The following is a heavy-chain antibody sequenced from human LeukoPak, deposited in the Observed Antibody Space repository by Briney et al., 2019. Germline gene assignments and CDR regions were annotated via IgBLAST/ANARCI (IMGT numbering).Heavy chain of an antibody. Sequence: GGSLRLSCAASGFTFDDYGMHWVRQAPGKGLEWVSVISADGGRTRYADSVKGRFTSSRDNSKNSLYLQMNSLRTEDTALYYCAKDLGNDYYNFGMDVWGQGTTATASS. J-gene: IGHJ6*02. CDR2: ISADGGRT. D-gene: IGHD4-23*01. CDR3: AKDLGNDYYNFGMDV. V-gene: IGHV3-43*02. CDR1: GFTFDDYG.